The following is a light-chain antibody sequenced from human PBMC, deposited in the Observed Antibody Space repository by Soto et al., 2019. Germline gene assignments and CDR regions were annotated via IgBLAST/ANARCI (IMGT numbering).Light chain of an antibody. CDR1: SSYVGGYNY. Sequence: QSALTQPASVSGSPGQSITISCTGTSSYVGGYNYVSWYQQHPGKAPKLMIYEVNNRPSGVSNRVSGSKSGNTASLTISGLQAEDEADYYCSSYTRSSTPLWVFGTGTKVTVL. CDR3: SSYTRSSTPLWV. J-gene: IGLJ1*01. CDR2: EVN. V-gene: IGLV2-14*01.